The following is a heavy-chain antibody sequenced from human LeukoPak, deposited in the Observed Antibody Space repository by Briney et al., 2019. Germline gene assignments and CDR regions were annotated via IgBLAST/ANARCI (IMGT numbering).Heavy chain of an antibody. CDR2: INHSGST. Sequence: PSETLSLTCAVYGGSFSGYYWSWIRQPPGKGLEWIGEINHSGSTNYNPSLKSRVTISVDTSKNQFSLKLSSVTAADTAVYYCASRLNMVRGVQSYSFDPWGQGTLVTVSS. V-gene: IGHV4-34*01. J-gene: IGHJ5*02. D-gene: IGHD3-10*01. CDR3: ASRLNMVRGVQSYSFDP. CDR1: GGSFSGYY.